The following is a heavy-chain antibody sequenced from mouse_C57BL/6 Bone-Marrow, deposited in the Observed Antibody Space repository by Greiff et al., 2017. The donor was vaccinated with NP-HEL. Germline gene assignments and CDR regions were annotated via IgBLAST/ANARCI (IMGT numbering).Heavy chain of an antibody. V-gene: IGHV1-69*01. CDR2: IDPSDSYT. CDR1: GYTFTSYW. Sequence: VQLQQPGAELVMPGASVKLSCKASGYTFTSYWMHWVKQRPGQGLEWIGEIDPSDSYTNYNQKFKGKSTLTVDKSSSTAYMQLSSRTSEDSAVYYCERYYYGSSLAMDYWGQGTSVTVSS. CDR3: ERYYYGSSLAMDY. D-gene: IGHD1-1*01. J-gene: IGHJ4*01.